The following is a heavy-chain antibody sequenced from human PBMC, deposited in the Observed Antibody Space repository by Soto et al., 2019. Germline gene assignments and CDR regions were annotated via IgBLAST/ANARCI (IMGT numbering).Heavy chain of an antibody. V-gene: IGHV4-31*03. CDR2: IYYSGST. J-gene: IGHJ3*01. CDR3: ARERDGGAAFSS. Sequence: PSETLSLTCTVSGASISSSGYYWSWIRQHPGKGLEWIGYIYYSGSTFYNPSLKSRVTISAATSQNQFSLKLSSVTAADTAVYDCARERDGGAAFSSWGQGTMVTVAS. D-gene: IGHD2-21*01. CDR1: GASISSSGYY.